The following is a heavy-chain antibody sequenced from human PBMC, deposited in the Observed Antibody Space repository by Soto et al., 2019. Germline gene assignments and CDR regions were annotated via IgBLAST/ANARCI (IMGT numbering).Heavy chain of an antibody. CDR1: GFTFSSYG. V-gene: IGHV3-30*03. D-gene: IGHD2-15*01. CDR2: ISYDGSNK. J-gene: IGHJ3*02. Sequence: CAASGFTFSSYGMHWVRQAPGKGLEWVAVISYDGSNKYSADSVKGRFTISRDNSKNTLYLQMNSLRAEDTAVYYCARLYCSASSCYSVGAFDIWGQGTMVTVSS. CDR3: ARLYCSASSCYSVGAFDI.